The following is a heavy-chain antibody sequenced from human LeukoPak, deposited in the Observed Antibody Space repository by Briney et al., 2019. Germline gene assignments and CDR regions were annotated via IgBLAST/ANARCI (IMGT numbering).Heavy chain of an antibody. CDR2: ISFSGNT. CDR1: GGSINSPTYY. V-gene: IGHV4-39*07. CDR3: ARALRGEFWSAFFDY. D-gene: IGHD3-3*01. Sequence: PSETLSLTCTVSGGSINSPTYYWGWIRQPPGKGLEWVGHISFSGNTYYNPSFHSRLTLSIDTSTNQFSLKLYSLTAADTAVYYCARALRGEFWSAFFDYWGQGSLVTVSS. J-gene: IGHJ4*02.